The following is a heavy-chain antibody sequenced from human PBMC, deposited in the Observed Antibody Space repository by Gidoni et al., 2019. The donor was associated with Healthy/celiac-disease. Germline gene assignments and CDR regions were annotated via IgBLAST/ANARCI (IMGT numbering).Heavy chain of an antibody. Sequence: QVQLQESGPGLVQPSETLSLPCTVSGGSVSSGSYYWSWIRQPPGKGLEWIGYIYYSGSTNYNPSLKSRVTISVDTSKNQFSLKLSSVTAADTAVYYCARAAGRDAFDIWGQGTMVTVSS. D-gene: IGHD6-13*01. CDR2: IYYSGST. J-gene: IGHJ3*02. V-gene: IGHV4-61*01. CDR1: GGSVSSGSYY. CDR3: ARAAGRDAFDI.